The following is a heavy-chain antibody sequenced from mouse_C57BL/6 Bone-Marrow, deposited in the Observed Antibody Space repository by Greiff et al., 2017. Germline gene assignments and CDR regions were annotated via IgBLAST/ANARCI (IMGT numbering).Heavy chain of an antibody. CDR3: ARTWYFEV. Sequence: EVQLQESGPELVKPGASVKISCKASGYTFTDYYMNWVKQSHGQGLEWIGGINPEYGNTSYNKKFKGKATLTADKSSSTAYMQLNSLTSEDSAVYYCARTWYFEVWGKGTTVTVSS. CDR1: GYTFTDYY. J-gene: IGHJ1*03. CDR2: INPEYGNT. V-gene: IGHV1-39*01.